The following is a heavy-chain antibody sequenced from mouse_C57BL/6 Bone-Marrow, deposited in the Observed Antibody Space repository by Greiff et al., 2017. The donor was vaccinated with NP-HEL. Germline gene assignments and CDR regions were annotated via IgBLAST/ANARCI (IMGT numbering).Heavy chain of an antibody. D-gene: IGHD1-1*01. CDR2: ISDGGSYT. Sequence: EVQLVESGGGLVKPGGSLKLSCAASGFTFSSYAMSWVRQTPEKRLEWVATISDGGSYTYYPDNVKGRFPISRDNAKNNLYLQMSHLKSEDTSMYYCANYYGSSYAMDYWGQGTSVTVSS. CDR3: ANYYGSSYAMDY. V-gene: IGHV5-4*01. CDR1: GFTFSSYA. J-gene: IGHJ4*01.